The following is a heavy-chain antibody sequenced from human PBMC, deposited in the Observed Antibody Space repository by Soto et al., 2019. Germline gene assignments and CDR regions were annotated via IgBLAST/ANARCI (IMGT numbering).Heavy chain of an antibody. CDR2: INAGNGNT. CDR3: ARGYYGSGTIKDYFDY. D-gene: IGHD3-10*01. Sequence: GASVKVARKGAGYAFSGDDVGWARQAPGQRLEWMGWINAGNGNTKYSQKFQGRVTITRDTSASTAYMELSSLRSEDTAVYYCARGYYGSGTIKDYFDYWGQGTLVTVSS. CDR1: GYAFSGDD. J-gene: IGHJ4*02. V-gene: IGHV1-3*01.